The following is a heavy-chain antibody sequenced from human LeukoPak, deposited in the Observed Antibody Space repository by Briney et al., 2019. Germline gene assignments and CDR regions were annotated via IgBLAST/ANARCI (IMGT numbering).Heavy chain of an antibody. CDR1: GYTFTGYY. D-gene: IGHD3-10*01. Sequence: ASVKVSCKASGYTFTGYYMHWVRQAPGQGLEWMGWINPNSGGTNYAQKFQGRVTMTRDTSISTAYMELSRLRSDDTAVYYCARHTLRMVRGVIITYYYYYYMDVWGKGTTVTISS. CDR3: ARHTLRMVRGVIITYYYYYYMDV. V-gene: IGHV1-2*02. J-gene: IGHJ6*03. CDR2: INPNSGGT.